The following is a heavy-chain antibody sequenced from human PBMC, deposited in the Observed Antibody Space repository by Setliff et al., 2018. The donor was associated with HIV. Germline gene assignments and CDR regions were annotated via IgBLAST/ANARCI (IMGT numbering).Heavy chain of an antibody. V-gene: IGHV4-59*08. D-gene: IGHD1-26*01. CDR3: ARRMSSGSYYDY. CDR1: GGSISNYY. CDR2: IYSSGST. Sequence: SETLSLTCTVSGGSISNYYWSWIRQPPGKGLEWIGHIYSSGSTNYNPSLKSRVAISVDTSKNQITLKLSSVTAADTAVYYCARRMSSGSYYDYWGQGTLVTVSS. J-gene: IGHJ4*02.